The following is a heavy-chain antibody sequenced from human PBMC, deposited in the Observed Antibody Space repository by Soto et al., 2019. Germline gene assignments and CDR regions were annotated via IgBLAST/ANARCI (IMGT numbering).Heavy chain of an antibody. J-gene: IGHJ4*02. V-gene: IGHV3-48*01. D-gene: IGHD6-19*01. CDR1: GFTFSSYS. CDR3: AKERTIVRGTVAVSPFDY. CDR2: ISSSGSTK. Sequence: PGGSMRLSCAASGFTFSSYSMNWVRQAPGKGLEWVAFISSSGSTKYYADSVKGRFTISRDNSKNTLYLQMNSLRAEDTAVYYCAKERTIVRGTVAVSPFDYWGQGTLVTVSS.